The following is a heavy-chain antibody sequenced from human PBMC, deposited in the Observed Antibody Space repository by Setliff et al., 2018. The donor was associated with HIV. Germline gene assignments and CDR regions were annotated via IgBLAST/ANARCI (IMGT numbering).Heavy chain of an antibody. CDR1: GFRISNYA. J-gene: IGHJ5*02. Sequence: PGGSLRLSCAVSGFRISNYAMSWVRQAPGKGLEWVSTLYSGGGVSYYGDSVKGRFTISSDDGTVYLQLNRLRAEDTALYYCARDGRITIFGVGIVGDWFDPWGQGTPVTVSS. D-gene: IGHD3-3*01. CDR3: ARDGRITIFGVGIVGDWFDP. CDR2: LYSGGGVS. V-gene: IGHV3-23*03.